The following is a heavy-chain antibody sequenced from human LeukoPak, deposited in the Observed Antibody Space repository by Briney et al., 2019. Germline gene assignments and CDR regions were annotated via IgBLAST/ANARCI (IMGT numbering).Heavy chain of an antibody. J-gene: IGHJ4*02. Sequence: GGSLRLSCAASGFTFSNAWMSWVRQAPGKGLESVGRIKSKTDGGTTDYAAPVKGGFTISRDDSKNTLYLQMNSLKTEDTAVYYCTTDFSGPVVVTGDWGQGTLVTVSS. V-gene: IGHV3-15*01. CDR3: TTDFSGPVVVTGD. CDR1: GFTFSNAW. CDR2: IKSKTDGGTT. D-gene: IGHD2-21*02.